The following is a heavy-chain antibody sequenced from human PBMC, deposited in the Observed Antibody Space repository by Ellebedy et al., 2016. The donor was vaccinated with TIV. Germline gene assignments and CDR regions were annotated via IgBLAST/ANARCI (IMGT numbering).Heavy chain of an antibody. Sequence: SETLSLXXAVYGGSFSGYYWSWIRQPPGKGLEWIGEINHSGSTNYNPSLKSRVTISVDTSKNQFSLKLSSVTAADTAVYYCAREVDEGGWFDPWGQGTLVTVSS. V-gene: IGHV4-34*01. CDR2: INHSGST. D-gene: IGHD2-15*01. CDR1: GGSFSGYY. CDR3: AREVDEGGWFDP. J-gene: IGHJ5*02.